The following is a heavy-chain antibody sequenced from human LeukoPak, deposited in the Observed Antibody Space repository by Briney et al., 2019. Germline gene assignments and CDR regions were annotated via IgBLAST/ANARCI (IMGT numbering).Heavy chain of an antibody. CDR2: IYPGDSDT. Sequence: GESLKISCKGSGYSFTSYWIDWVRQMPGKGLEWMGIIYPGDSDTRYSPSSQGQVTISADKSISTAYLQWSSLKASDTAMYYCARHPTSLLGYYYGMDVWGQGTKVNGSS. J-gene: IGHJ6*02. D-gene: IGHD2-15*01. CDR3: ARHPTSLLGYYYGMDV. CDR1: GYSFTSYW. V-gene: IGHV5-51*01.